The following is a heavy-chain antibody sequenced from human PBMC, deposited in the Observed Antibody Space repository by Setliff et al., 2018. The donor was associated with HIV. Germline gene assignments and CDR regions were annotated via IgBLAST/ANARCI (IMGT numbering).Heavy chain of an antibody. D-gene: IGHD1-26*01. CDR2: ISMSSHTSV. J-gene: IGHJ4*01. V-gene: IGHV3-48*01. Sequence: GGSLRLSCAASGFTFSSYAMTWVRQAPGKGLEWVSYISMSSHTSVIYSDSVKGRFTISRDNARNSFYLQMNSLRVDDTAVYFCARDKWASGFDFWGHGTLVTVSS. CDR3: ARDKWASGFDF. CDR1: GFTFSSYA.